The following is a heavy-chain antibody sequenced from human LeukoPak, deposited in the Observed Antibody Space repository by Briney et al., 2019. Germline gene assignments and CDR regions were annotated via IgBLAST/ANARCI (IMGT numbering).Heavy chain of an antibody. D-gene: IGHD4-17*01. Sequence: SQTLSLTFAISGDSVSSNSAAWNWIRQSPSRGLEWLGRTYYRPKWYNDYAVSVKSRITINPDTSKNQFSLQLNSVTPEDTAVYYCARDPDYGPGRHNWFDPWGQGTLVTVSS. CDR3: ARDPDYGPGRHNWFDP. V-gene: IGHV6-1*01. CDR2: TYYRPKWYN. J-gene: IGHJ5*02. CDR1: GDSVSSNSAA.